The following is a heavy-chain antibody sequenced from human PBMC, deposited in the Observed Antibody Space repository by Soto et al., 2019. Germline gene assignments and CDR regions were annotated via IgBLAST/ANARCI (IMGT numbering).Heavy chain of an antibody. CDR2: ISYDGSNK. Sequence: PGGSLRLSCAASGFTFSSYAMHWVRQAPGRGLEWVAVISYDGSNKYYADSVKGRFTISRDNSKNTLYLQMNSLRAEDTAVYYCARDPRRWELHEIDYWGQGTLVTVSS. D-gene: IGHD1-26*01. CDR1: GFTFSSYA. CDR3: ARDPRRWELHEIDY. V-gene: IGHV3-30-3*01. J-gene: IGHJ4*02.